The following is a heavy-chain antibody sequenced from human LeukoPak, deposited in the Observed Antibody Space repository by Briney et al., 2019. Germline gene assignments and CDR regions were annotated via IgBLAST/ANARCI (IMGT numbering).Heavy chain of an antibody. Sequence: SETLSLTCAVSGYSISSGYYWGWIRQPPGKGLEWIGSTYRSGSTYYNPSLKSRVTISVDTSKNQFSLKLSSVTAADTAVYYCACRHDSSGYYYFDYWGQGTLVTVSS. CDR1: GYSISSGYY. CDR2: TYRSGST. V-gene: IGHV4-38-2*01. D-gene: IGHD3-22*01. J-gene: IGHJ4*02. CDR3: ACRHDSSGYYYFDY.